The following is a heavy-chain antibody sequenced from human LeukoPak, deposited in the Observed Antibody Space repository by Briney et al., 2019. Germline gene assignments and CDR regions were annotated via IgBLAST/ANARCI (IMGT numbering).Heavy chain of an antibody. CDR1: GYTFTSYG. Sequence: GGSVKVTCKASGYTFTSYGITWVRQAAGQGLEGMGWISAYNGNTNYAQKLQGRVTMTTDTSTNTAYMELRSLRPDDTAVYYCARDRYEWKLAGSGMEVWAKGPRSPSP. CDR2: ISAYNGNT. V-gene: IGHV1-18*01. CDR3: ARDRYEWKLAGSGMEV. D-gene: IGHD1-26*01. J-gene: IGHJ6*02.